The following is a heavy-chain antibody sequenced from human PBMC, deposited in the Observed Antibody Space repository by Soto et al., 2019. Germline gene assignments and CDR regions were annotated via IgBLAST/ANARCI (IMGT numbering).Heavy chain of an antibody. V-gene: IGHV1-69*13. D-gene: IGHD1-26*01. CDR1: GGTFSSYA. J-gene: IGHJ6*02. Sequence: SVKVSCKASGGTFSSYAISWVRQAPGQGLEWMGGIIPIFGTANYAQKFQGRVTITADESTSTAYMELSSLRSEDTAVYYCARDFHRATEGGYCYGMDVWGQGTTVTVSS. CDR2: IIPIFGTA. CDR3: ARDFHRATEGGYCYGMDV.